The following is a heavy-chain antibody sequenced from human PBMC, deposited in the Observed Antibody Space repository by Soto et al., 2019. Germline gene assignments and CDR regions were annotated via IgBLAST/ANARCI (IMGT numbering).Heavy chain of an antibody. J-gene: IGHJ6*03. CDR1: GFNFGDYA. Sequence: PGGSLRLSCTGSGFNFGDYAMNWFRQAPGKGLEWVGFIRSKAYGGTTEYAASVKGRLTISKDDSKSIAYLQMNSLKTEDTAVYYCTRASTIFGVVDYYYYYMDVWGKGTTVTVSS. CDR3: TRASTIFGVVDYYYYYMDV. D-gene: IGHD3-3*01. V-gene: IGHV3-49*03. CDR2: IRSKAYGGTT.